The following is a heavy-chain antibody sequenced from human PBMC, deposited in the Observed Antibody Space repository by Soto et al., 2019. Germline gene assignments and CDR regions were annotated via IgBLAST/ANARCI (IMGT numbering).Heavy chain of an antibody. CDR1: GVTIRGYY. CDR2: IYYTGGT. J-gene: IGHJ5*02. Sequence: PSETLSLTCNVSGVTIRGYYWNWIRQPPGKTRERIGSIYYTGGTNYNPSLKSRVTISVDTSKNHFSLKLSSVTAADTAVYYCARARPKWEHNWSDPWGQGTLVTVSS. CDR3: ARARPKWEHNWSDP. D-gene: IGHD1-26*01. V-gene: IGHV4-59*12.